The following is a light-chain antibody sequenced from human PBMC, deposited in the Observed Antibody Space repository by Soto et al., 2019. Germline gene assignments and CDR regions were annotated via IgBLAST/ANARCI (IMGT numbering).Light chain of an antibody. CDR3: SSYTTSSTVV. V-gene: IGLV2-14*01. Sequence: QSALTQPASASGSPGQSITISCTGTSSDVGGYNYVSWYQQHPGKAPKLTIYDVSNRPSGVSNRFSGSKSGNTASLTISGLQAEDEADYFCSSYTTSSTVVFGGGTKLTVL. CDR2: DVS. CDR1: SSDVGGYNY. J-gene: IGLJ2*01.